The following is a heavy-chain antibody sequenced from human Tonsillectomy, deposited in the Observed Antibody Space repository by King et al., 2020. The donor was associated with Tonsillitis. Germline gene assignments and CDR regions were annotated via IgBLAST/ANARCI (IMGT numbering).Heavy chain of an antibody. CDR2: ISYDGSNK. J-gene: IGHJ2*01. Sequence: VQLVESGGGVVQPGRSLRLSCAASGFTLSSYAMHWVRQAPGKGLEWVAVISYDGSNKYYADSVKGRFTISRDNSKNTLDLQMNSLRAEDTAVYYCAREVGATDYWYFDLWGRGTLVTVSS. CDR1: GFTLSSYA. D-gene: IGHD1-26*01. CDR3: AREVGATDYWYFDL. V-gene: IGHV3-30-3*01.